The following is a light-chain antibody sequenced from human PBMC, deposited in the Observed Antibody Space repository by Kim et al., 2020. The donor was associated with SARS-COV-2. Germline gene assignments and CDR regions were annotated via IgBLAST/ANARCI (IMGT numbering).Light chain of an antibody. Sequence: DIQMTQSPSSLSASVGDRVTITCRASQSISNYSNWYQQKPGKAPKLLIYAASSLHSGAPSRFSGSGSGTDFTLTITSLQPEDFATYFCQQSHTAPLLSFGGGTKLEI. CDR1: QSISNY. CDR2: AAS. J-gene: IGKJ4*01. CDR3: QQSHTAPLLS. V-gene: IGKV1-39*01.